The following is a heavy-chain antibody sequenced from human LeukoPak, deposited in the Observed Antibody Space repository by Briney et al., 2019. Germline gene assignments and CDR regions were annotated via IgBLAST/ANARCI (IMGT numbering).Heavy chain of an antibody. D-gene: IGHD6-19*01. CDR2: FKSKTDGGTT. CDR3: ATMRSGWYHFDY. CDR1: GFTFSNAW. Sequence: PGGSLSLSFAASGFTFSNAWMSWDRQAPGKGLEWVGHFKSKTDGGTTDYAAPVKGRFTISRDDSKNTLYLQMNSLKTEDTAVYYCATMRSGWYHFDYWGQGALVTVSS. J-gene: IGHJ4*02. V-gene: IGHV3-15*01.